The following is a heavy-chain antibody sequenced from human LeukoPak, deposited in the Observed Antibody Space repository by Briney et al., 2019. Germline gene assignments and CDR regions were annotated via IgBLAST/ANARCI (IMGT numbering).Heavy chain of an antibody. D-gene: IGHD6-6*01. J-gene: IGHJ4*02. CDR1: GYSFTSYW. V-gene: IGHV5-51*01. CDR2: IYPGDSDT. Sequence: GESLKISCKGSGYSFTSYWIGWVRQMPGKGLGWMGIIYPGDSDTRYSPSFQGQVTISADKSISTAYLQWSSLKASDTAMYYCARRVAARPYYFDYWGQGTLVTVSS. CDR3: ARRVAARPYYFDY.